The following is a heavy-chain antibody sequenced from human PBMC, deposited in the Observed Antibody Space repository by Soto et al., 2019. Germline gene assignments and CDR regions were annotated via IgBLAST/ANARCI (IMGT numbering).Heavy chain of an antibody. CDR3: ARRGGPDY. Sequence: WGSLRLSCAASGFTFSSYSMNWVRQAPGKGLEWVSYISSSSSTIYYADSVKGRFTISRDNAKNSLYLQMNSLRAEDTAVYYCARRGGPDYRGQGTLVTVSS. CDR2: ISSSSSTI. V-gene: IGHV3-48*01. J-gene: IGHJ4*02. CDR1: GFTFSSYS.